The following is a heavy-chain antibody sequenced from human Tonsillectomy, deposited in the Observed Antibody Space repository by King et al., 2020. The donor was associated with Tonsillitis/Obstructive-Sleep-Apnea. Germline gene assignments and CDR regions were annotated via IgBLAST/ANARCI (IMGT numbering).Heavy chain of an antibody. CDR1: GFTFSRYG. Sequence: VQLVESGGGVVQPGRSLRLSCAASGFTFSRYGMHWVRQAPGKGLEWVAFIWHDGSNKYYADSVKGRFTISRDNSKNTLYLQMNSLRAEDTAVYYCARVGVGATWGQGTLVTASS. CDR3: ARVGVGAT. D-gene: IGHD1-26*01. V-gene: IGHV3-33*01. CDR2: IWHDGSNK. J-gene: IGHJ4*02.